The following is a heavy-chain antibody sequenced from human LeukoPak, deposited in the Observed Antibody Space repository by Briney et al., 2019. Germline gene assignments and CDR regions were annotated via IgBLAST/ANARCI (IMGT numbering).Heavy chain of an antibody. CDR2: INPSGGST. J-gene: IGHJ6*03. CDR3: TRLGTPLYYYYMDV. V-gene: IGHV1-46*01. Sequence: ASVTVSCKASGYTFTTYFMHWVRQAPGQGLEWMGIINPSGGSTSYAQKFQGRVTMTTDTSTSTAYMELRSLRSDDTAVYYCTRLGTPLYYYYMDVWGKGTTVTISS. D-gene: IGHD1-7*01. CDR1: GYTFTTYF.